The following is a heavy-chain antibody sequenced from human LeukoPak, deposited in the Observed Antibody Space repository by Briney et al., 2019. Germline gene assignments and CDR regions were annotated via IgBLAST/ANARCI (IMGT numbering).Heavy chain of an antibody. CDR2: ISGSGDST. CDR3: AKGYYYDTSGFDPYFGN. CDR1: GFTFSSYA. D-gene: IGHD3-22*01. V-gene: IGHV3-23*01. J-gene: IGHJ4*02. Sequence: GGSLRLSCAASGFTFSSYAMSWVRQAPGKGLEWVSAISGSGDSTYYADSVRGRFTVSRDNSKNTLYLQLNSLRAEDTAIYYCAKGYYYDTSGFDPYFGNWGQEALVTVSS.